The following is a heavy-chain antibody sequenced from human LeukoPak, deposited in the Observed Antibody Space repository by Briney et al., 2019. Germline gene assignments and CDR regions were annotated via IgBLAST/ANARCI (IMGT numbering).Heavy chain of an antibody. CDR2: IIPIFGTA. Sequence: ASVKVSCKASGGTFSSYAISWVRQAPGQGLEWMGGIIPIFGTANYAQKFQGRVTITADESTSTAYMELSSLRSEDTAVYYCATIVVVPAAMNPYYFDYWGQGTLVTVSS. V-gene: IGHV1-69*13. CDR1: GGTFSSYA. CDR3: ATIVVVPAAMNPYYFDY. J-gene: IGHJ4*02. D-gene: IGHD2-2*01.